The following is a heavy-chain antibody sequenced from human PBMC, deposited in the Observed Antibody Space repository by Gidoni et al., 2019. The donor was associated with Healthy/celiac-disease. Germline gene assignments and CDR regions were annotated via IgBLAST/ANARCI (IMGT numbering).Heavy chain of an antibody. J-gene: IGHJ4*02. V-gene: IGHV4-39*01. CDR2: IYYSGST. D-gene: IGHD3-22*01. CDR3: ARHRAYDSSGYYHYYFDY. Sequence: QLQLQESGPGLVKPSETLSLTCTVSGGSISSSSYYWGWIRQPPGKGLEWIGSIYYSGSTYYNPSLKSRVTISVDTSKNQFSLKLSSVTAADTAVYYCARHRAYDSSGYYHYYFDYWGQGTLVTVSS. CDR1: GGSISSSSYY.